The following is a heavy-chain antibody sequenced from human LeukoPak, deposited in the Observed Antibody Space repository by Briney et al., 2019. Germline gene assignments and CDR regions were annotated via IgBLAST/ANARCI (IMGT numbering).Heavy chain of an antibody. CDR1: GGTFSSYA. CDR2: IIPIFGTA. J-gene: IGHJ4*02. V-gene: IGHV1-69*13. D-gene: IGHD3-3*01. Sequence: SVKVSCKASGGTFSSYAISWVRQAPGQGLEWMGGIIPIFGTANYAQKFQGRVTITADESTSTAYMELSSLRSEDTAVYYCARAPPLYYDFWSGYSGFDYWGQGTLVTVSS. CDR3: ARAPPLYYDFWSGYSGFDY.